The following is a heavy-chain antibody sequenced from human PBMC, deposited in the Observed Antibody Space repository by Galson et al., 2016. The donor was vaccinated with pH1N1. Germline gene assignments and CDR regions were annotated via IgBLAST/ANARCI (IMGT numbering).Heavy chain of an antibody. J-gene: IGHJ4*02. CDR1: GYTFNTYN. CDR2: IDPSGDTT. D-gene: IGHD2-2*01. CDR3: ARDFYSGYAGGRLDY. V-gene: IGHV1-46*02. Sequence: SVKVSCKESGYTFNTYNMHWVRQAPGQGLEWMGIIDPSGDTTNYAQKFQGRVTLTRDTSANTVYMELSSLRSDDTAVYYRARDFYSGYAGGRLDYWGQGTLVTVSS.